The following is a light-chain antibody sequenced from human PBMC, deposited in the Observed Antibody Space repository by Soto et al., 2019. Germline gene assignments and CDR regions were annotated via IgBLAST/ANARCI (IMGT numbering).Light chain of an antibody. CDR2: EVS. Sequence: QSALTQPASVSGSPGQSITVSCTGTSSDVGAYNYVSWYQQHPGNAPKLMIYEVSNRPSGVSNRFSGSKSGNTASLTISGLQPEDEAYYYCSSYTTSSTLVFGGGTKLTVL. CDR1: SSDVGAYNY. CDR3: SSYTTSSTLV. J-gene: IGLJ3*02. V-gene: IGLV2-14*01.